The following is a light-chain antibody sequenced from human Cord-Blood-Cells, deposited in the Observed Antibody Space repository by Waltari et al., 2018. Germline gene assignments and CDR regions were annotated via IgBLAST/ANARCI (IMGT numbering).Light chain of an antibody. CDR2: DFS. CDR3: CSYAGSYTNV. CDR1: SSDVGGYNY. V-gene: IGLV2-11*01. J-gene: IGLJ1*01. Sequence: QSAQTQPRSVSGSPGQSVTISCTGTSSDVGGYNYVSWYQQHPGKAPKLMIYDFSKRPSGVPDRFSCSKSSNTASLTISGLQAEDEADYYCCSYAGSYTNVFGTGTKVTVL.